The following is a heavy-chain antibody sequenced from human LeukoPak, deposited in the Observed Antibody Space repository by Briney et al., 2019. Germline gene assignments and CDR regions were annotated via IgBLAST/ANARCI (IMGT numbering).Heavy chain of an antibody. D-gene: IGHD3-10*01. V-gene: IGHV4-4*07. CDR3: AKVAMYYYGSETYFFFDD. Sequence: PSETLSLICRVSGASISTYYWSWIRQPVGKVLEWIGQIKTTGSTHYNSSLESRVTMSLDTSKKEFSLNLTSVTAADTAVYYCAKVAMYYYGSETYFFFDDWGQGILVTVSS. CDR1: GASISTYY. CDR2: IKTTGST. J-gene: IGHJ4*02.